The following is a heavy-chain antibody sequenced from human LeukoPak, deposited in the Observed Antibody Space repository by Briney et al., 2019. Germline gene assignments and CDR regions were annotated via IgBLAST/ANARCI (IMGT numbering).Heavy chain of an antibody. CDR1: GFTFDDYG. CDR3: ARDGAPWNYYYYYMDV. J-gene: IGHJ6*03. V-gene: IGHV3-20*04. Sequence: GGSLRLSCAASGFTFDDYGMSWVRQAPGKGLEWVSGINWNGGSTGYADSVKGRFTISRDNAKNSLYLQMNSLRAEDTALYSCARDGAPWNYYYYYMDVWGKGTTVTVSS. CDR2: INWNGGST. D-gene: IGHD3-16*01.